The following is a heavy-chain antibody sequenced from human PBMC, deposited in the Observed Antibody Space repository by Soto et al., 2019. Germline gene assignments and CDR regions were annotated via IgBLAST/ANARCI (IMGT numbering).Heavy chain of an antibody. CDR1: GGSISSGDYY. V-gene: IGHV4-30-4*01. Sequence: PSETLSLTCTVSGGSISSGDYYWSWIRQPPGKGLEWIGYIYYSGSTYYNPSLKSRVTISVDTSKNQFSLKLSSVTAADTAVYYCARGTIVSAAGTWGQGTLVTVSS. J-gene: IGHJ4*02. CDR2: IYYSGST. CDR3: ARGTIVSAAGT. D-gene: IGHD6-13*01.